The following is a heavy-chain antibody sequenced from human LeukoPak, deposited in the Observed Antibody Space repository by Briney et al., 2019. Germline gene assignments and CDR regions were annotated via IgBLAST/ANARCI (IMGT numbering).Heavy chain of an antibody. V-gene: IGHV4-39*01. CDR2: FYYSGST. D-gene: IGHD5-24*01. J-gene: IGHJ4*02. CDR3: ARGRRDGYNFEYFDK. Sequence: SETLSLTCTVSGGSIASSSYYWGWIRQPQGKGLQWIGSFYYSGSTYYNLSLKIRVTIYVDTSKNQFYLKLSSVTAADTAVYYCARGRRDGYNFEYFDKWGQGTLVTVSS. CDR1: GGSIASSSYY.